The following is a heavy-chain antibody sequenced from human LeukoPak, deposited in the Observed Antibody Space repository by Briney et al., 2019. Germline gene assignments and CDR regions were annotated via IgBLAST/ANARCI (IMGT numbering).Heavy chain of an antibody. CDR3: ARDRGVGAFDY. CDR2: IYSGGST. V-gene: IGHV3-53*01. Sequence: GGSLRLSCAASGFTVSSNYMSWVRQAPGKGLEWVSVIYSGGSTYYADSVKGRFTISRDNPNNTLYLQMNSLRAEDTAVYYCARDRGVGAFDYWGQGTLVTVCS. D-gene: IGHD1-26*01. J-gene: IGHJ4*02. CDR1: GFTVSSNY.